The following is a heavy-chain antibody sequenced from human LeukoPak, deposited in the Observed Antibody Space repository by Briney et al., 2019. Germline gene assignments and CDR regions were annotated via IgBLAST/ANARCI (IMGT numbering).Heavy chain of an antibody. CDR1: GFTFSSYG. CDR3: AKPTVTHFDY. D-gene: IGHD4-17*01. Sequence: PGGSLRLSCAASGFTFSSYGMHWVRQAPGKGLEWVAVISYDGSNKYYADSVKGRFTISRDNSKNTLYLQMISLRTEDTAVYYCAKPTVTHFDYWGQGTLVTVSS. CDR2: ISYDGSNK. J-gene: IGHJ4*02. V-gene: IGHV3-30*18.